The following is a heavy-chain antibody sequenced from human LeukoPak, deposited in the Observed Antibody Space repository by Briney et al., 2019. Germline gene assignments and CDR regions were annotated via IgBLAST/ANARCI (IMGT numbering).Heavy chain of an antibody. CDR3: ASLYSSGWYYYFDY. CDR2: SIPIFGTA. V-gene: IGHV1-69*13. D-gene: IGHD6-19*01. Sequence: GASVKVSCKASGGTFSSYAISWVRQAPGQGLEWMGGSIPIFGTANYAQKFQGRVTITADESTSTAYMELSSLRSEDTAVYYCASLYSSGWYYYFDYWGQGTLVTVSS. CDR1: GGTFSSYA. J-gene: IGHJ4*02.